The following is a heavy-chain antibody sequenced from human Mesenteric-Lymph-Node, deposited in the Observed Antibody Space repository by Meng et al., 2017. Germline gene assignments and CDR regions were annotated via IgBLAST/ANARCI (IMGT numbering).Heavy chain of an antibody. Sequence: QVHVQGLAPGRGKPTATLSPTGPVSGDSISSDIWWSWVRQPPGKGLEWIGEVHHRGDTNYNPSLKSRVVISVDRSKNQFSLNLSSVTAADTAVYYCGRDQGRQLINHWGQGTLVTVSS. CDR1: GDSISSDIW. V-gene: IGHV4-4*02. J-gene: IGHJ4*02. D-gene: IGHD1-1*01. CDR3: GRDQGRQLINH. CDR2: VHHRGDT.